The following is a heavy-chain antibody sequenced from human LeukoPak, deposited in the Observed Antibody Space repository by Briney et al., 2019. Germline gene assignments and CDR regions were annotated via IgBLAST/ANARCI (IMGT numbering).Heavy chain of an antibody. CDR2: IIPIFGTA. V-gene: IGHV1-69*06. Sequence: GASVKASCKASGGTFSSYAISWVRQAPGQGLEWMGGIIPIFGTANYAQKFQGRVTITADKSTSTAYMELSSLRSEDTAVYYCAKVWGKVYPRAVVQWFDPWGQGTLVTVSS. CDR3: AKVWGKVYPRAVVQWFDP. D-gene: IGHD2-2*01. J-gene: IGHJ5*02. CDR1: GGTFSSYA.